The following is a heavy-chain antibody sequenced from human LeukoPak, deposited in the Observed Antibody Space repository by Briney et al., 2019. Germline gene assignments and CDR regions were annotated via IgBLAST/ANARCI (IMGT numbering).Heavy chain of an antibody. CDR3: ASGYSYGYDAFDI. D-gene: IGHD5-18*01. J-gene: IGHJ3*02. V-gene: IGHV3-11*01. CDR1: VFTFSDYY. CDR2: ISSSGSTI. Sequence: GGSLRLSCAASVFTFSDYYMSLIRQAPGKGLEWVSYISSSGSTIYYADSVKGRFTISRDNAKNSLYLQMNSLRAEDTAVYYCASGYSYGYDAFDIWGQGTMVTVSS.